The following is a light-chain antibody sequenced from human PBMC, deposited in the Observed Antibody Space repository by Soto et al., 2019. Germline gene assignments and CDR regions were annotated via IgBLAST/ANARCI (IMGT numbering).Light chain of an antibody. Sequence: ESVLTQSPGTLSLSPGERATLSCRASQSVSNSYFAWYQHKPGQAPRLLIYGISNRATGIPDRFSGSGSGTDFTFTISRLEPEDFVVYYCQQYSSLPHTFGQGTKLEVK. J-gene: IGKJ2*01. CDR3: QQYSSLPHT. CDR2: GIS. V-gene: IGKV3-20*01. CDR1: QSVSNSY.